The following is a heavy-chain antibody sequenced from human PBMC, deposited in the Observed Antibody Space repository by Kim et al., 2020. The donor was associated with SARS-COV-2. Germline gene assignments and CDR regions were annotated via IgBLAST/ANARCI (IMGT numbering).Heavy chain of an antibody. D-gene: IGHD1-1*01. CDR3: ASEGDRDWNMPGGY. Sequence: GGSLRLSCAASGFTFRNYWMHWVRQAPGKGLAWVSRISNDGSRRSYADSVKGRFTISRDNAKNTLYLQMSSLRAEDTAVYYCASEGDRDWNMPGGYWGQGTLVTVSS. V-gene: IGHV3-74*01. CDR1: GFTFRNYW. CDR2: ISNDGSRR. J-gene: IGHJ4*02.